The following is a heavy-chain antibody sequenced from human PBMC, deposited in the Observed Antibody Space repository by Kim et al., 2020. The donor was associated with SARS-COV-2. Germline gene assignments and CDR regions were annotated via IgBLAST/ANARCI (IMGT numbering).Heavy chain of an antibody. Sequence: GGSLRLSCAASGFTFSSYGMHWVRQAPGKGLEWVAVISYDGSNKYYADSVKGRFTISRDNSKNTLYLQMNSLRAEDTAVYYCAKTPHITMVRGVQGDYWGQGTLVTVSS. CDR3: AKTPHITMVRGVQGDY. CDR1: GFTFSSYG. V-gene: IGHV3-30*18. J-gene: IGHJ4*02. CDR2: ISYDGSNK. D-gene: IGHD3-10*01.